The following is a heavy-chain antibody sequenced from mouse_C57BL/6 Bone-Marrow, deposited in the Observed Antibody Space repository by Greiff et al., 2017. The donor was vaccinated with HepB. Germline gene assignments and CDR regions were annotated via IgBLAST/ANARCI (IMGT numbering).Heavy chain of an antibody. CDR2: IRLKSDNYAT. V-gene: IGHV6-3*01. Sequence: EVKLVESGGGLVQPGGSMKLSCVASGFTFSNYWMNWVRQSPEKGLEWVAQIRLKSDNYATHYAESVKGRFTISRDDSKSSVYLQMNNLRAEDTGIYYCTDYYGSSQYFDVWGTGTTVTVSS. J-gene: IGHJ1*03. CDR1: GFTFSNYW. D-gene: IGHD1-1*01. CDR3: TDYYGSSQYFDV.